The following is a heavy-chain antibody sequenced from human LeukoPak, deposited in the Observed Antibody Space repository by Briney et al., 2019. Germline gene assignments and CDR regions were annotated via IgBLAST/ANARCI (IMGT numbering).Heavy chain of an antibody. CDR2: INPNSGGT. CDR3: ARSRSLRDGYNPDY. D-gene: IGHD5-24*01. Sequence: GASVKVSCKASGYTFTGYYMHWVRQAPGQGLEWMGRINPNSGGTNYAQKFRGRVTMTRDTSISTAYMELSRLRSDDTAVYYCARSRSLRDGYNPDYWGQGTLVTVSS. J-gene: IGHJ4*02. CDR1: GYTFTGYY. V-gene: IGHV1-2*06.